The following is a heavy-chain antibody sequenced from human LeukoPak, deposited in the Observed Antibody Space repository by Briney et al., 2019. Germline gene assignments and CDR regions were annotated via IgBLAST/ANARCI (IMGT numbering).Heavy chain of an antibody. Sequence: SETLSLTCTVSGGSISSYYWSWIRQPPGKGLEWIGYIYYSGSTNYNPSLKSRVTISVDTSKNQFSLKLSSVTAADTAVYYCASLDYYGSGSYGDYWGQGTLVAVSP. V-gene: IGHV4-59*01. CDR1: GGSISSYY. CDR3: ASLDYYGSGSYGDY. J-gene: IGHJ4*02. D-gene: IGHD3-10*01. CDR2: IYYSGST.